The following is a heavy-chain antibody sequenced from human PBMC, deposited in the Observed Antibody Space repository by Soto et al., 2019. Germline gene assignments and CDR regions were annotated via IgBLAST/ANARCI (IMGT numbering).Heavy chain of an antibody. J-gene: IGHJ3*01. V-gene: IGHV1-69*01. D-gene: IGHD3-22*01. CDR2: LIPIFRTL. Sequence: QVPLIQSEAAVMKPGSSVRVSCTASGGIFGSHGFSWVRQAPGQRLEGVGGLIPIFRTLTYTEKFQARVRIAADESVNTVYLDLSGLTSDDTAVYYCVRDRRIYYSDPHDEFVASDYEVWGQGTMVTVSS. CDR3: VRDRRIYYSDPHDEFVASDYEV. CDR1: GGIFGSHG.